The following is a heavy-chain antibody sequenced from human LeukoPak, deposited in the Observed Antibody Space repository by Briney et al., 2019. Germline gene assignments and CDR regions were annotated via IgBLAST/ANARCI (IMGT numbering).Heavy chain of an antibody. Sequence: SGPTLVKPTPTLTLTCTFSGFSLSTRGLGVGWIRQPPGKALEWLALIYWDDDKRYSPSLKRRLTITKDTSKNQVVLTMTSPDPVDTXTYYCAQTYXHSGSLYYFDYWGQGTLVTXSS. CDR3: AQTYXHSGSLYYFDY. J-gene: IGHJ4*02. CDR2: IYWDDDK. CDR1: GFSLSTRGLG. V-gene: IGHV2-5*02. D-gene: IGHD1-26*01.